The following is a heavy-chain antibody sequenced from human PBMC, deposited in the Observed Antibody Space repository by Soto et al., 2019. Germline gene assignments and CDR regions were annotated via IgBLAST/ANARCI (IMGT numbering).Heavy chain of an antibody. CDR3: ARRGIAAAGTGGMDV. D-gene: IGHD6-13*01. CDR2: IYYSGST. V-gene: IGHV4-39*01. J-gene: IGHJ6*02. CDR1: GGSISSSSYY. Sequence: PSETLSLTCTVSGGSISSSSYYWGWIRQPPGKGLEWIGCIYYSGSTYYNPSLKSRVTISVDTSKNQFSLKLSSVTAADTAVYYCARRGIAAAGTGGMDVWGQGTTVTVSS.